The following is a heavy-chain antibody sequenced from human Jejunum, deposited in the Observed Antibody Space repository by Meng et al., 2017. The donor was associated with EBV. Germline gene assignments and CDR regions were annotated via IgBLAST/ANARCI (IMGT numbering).Heavy chain of an antibody. D-gene: IGHD2-2*02. CDR1: GGSISSSSHY. CDR3: ARGGRFCRSTGCYTIWFDP. V-gene: IGHV4-39*07. J-gene: IGHJ5*02. CDR2: IYYSGTT. Sequence: HLEFQGASPGLVKTSATLSLTCSVFGGSISSSSHYWGWIRQPPGKGLEWIGSIYYSGTTYYNPSLKSRVIISEDTSKNQFSLKLSSVTAADTAVYYCARGGRFCRSTGCYTIWFDPWGQGTLVTVSS.